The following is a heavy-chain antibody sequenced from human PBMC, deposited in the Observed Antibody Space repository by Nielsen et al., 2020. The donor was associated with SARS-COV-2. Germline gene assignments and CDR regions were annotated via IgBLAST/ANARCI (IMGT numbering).Heavy chain of an antibody. Sequence: WVRQAPGQGLEWMGWMNPNSGNTGYAQKFQGRVTMTRNTSISTAYMELSSLRSEDTAVYYCAKDGGGVVIMGTRRAFDIWGQGTMVTVSS. CDR3: AKDGGGVVIMGTRRAFDI. D-gene: IGHD3-3*01. J-gene: IGHJ3*02. V-gene: IGHV1-8*01. CDR2: MNPNSGNT.